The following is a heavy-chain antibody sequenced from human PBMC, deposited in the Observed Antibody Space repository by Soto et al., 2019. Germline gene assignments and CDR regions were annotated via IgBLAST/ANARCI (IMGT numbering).Heavy chain of an antibody. CDR2: IYYSGST. CDR3: ARREEWGFDY. CDR1: GGSISSSSYY. J-gene: IGHJ4*02. Sequence: PSETLSLTCTVSGGSISSSSYYWGWIRQPPGKGLEWIGSIYYSGSTYYNPSLKSRVTISVDTSKNQFSLKLSSVTAADTAVYYCARREEWGFDYWGQGTLVTVSS. V-gene: IGHV4-39*01. D-gene: IGHD3-16*01.